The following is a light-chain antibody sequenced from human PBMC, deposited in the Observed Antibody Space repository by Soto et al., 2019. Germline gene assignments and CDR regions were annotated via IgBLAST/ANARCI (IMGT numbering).Light chain of an antibody. CDR3: QSYDTSLSRVL. CDR2: GNN. V-gene: IGLV1-40*01. Sequence: QAVVTQPPSVSGAPGQRVTISCTGGSSNIGAGYDVHWYQQLPGTAPKLLIYGNNNRPSGVPERFSGSKSGTSASLAIAGLQAEDEAEYYCQSYDTSLSRVLFGGGTQLTVL. CDR1: SSNIGAGYD. J-gene: IGLJ2*01.